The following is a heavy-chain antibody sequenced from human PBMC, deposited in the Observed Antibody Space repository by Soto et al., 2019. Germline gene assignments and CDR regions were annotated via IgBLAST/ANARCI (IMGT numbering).Heavy chain of an antibody. Sequence: GGSLRLSCAASGFTFSSYGMHWVRQAPGKGLEWVAVIWYDGSNKYYADSVKGRFTISRDNSKNTLDLQMNSLRAEDTAVYYCARDMRGSSSGWYGDYYYYGMDVWGQGTTVTVS. CDR3: ARDMRGSSSGWYGDYYYYGMDV. D-gene: IGHD6-19*01. J-gene: IGHJ6*02. V-gene: IGHV3-33*01. CDR1: GFTFSSYG. CDR2: IWYDGSNK.